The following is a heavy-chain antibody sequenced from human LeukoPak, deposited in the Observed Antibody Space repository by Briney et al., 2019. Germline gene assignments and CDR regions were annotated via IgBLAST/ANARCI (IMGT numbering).Heavy chain of an antibody. D-gene: IGHD3-3*01. CDR1: GGSFSGYY. Sequence: SETLSLTCAVYGGSFSGYYWRWIRQPPGKGLEWIGEINHSGSTNYNPSLKSRVTISVDTSKNQFSLKLSSVTAADTAVYYCARGQVLSVGFDYWGQGTLVTVSS. V-gene: IGHV4-34*01. CDR2: INHSGST. J-gene: IGHJ4*02. CDR3: ARGQVLSVGFDY.